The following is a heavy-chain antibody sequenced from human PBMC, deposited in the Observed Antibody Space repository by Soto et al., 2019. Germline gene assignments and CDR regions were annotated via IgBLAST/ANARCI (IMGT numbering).Heavy chain of an antibody. Sequence: SETLSLTCAVSGGSISSSNWWSWVRQPPGKGLEWIGEIYHSGSTNYNPSLKSRVTISVDKSKNQFSLKLSSVTAADTAVYYCARCLSIALAGAYFHYWGQGTLVTVS. CDR2: IYHSGST. V-gene: IGHV4-4*02. CDR3: ARCLSIALAGAYFHY. CDR1: GGSISSSNW. J-gene: IGHJ4*02. D-gene: IGHD6-19*01.